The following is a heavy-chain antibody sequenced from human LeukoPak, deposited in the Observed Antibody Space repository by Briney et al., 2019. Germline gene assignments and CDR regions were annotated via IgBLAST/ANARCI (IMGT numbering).Heavy chain of an antibody. J-gene: IGHJ5*02. Sequence: ASVKVSCKASGGTLSSYPISWIRQAPGQGLELMGRIIPFVGLTNYAPRFQGRVTITADKDTTAAYMELSGLTSEDTAVYYCARPRSTESGSYNWFDPWGQGTLVTVSS. CDR2: IIPFVGLT. D-gene: IGHD1-26*01. V-gene: IGHV1-69*02. CDR1: GGTLSSYP. CDR3: ARPRSTESGSYNWFDP.